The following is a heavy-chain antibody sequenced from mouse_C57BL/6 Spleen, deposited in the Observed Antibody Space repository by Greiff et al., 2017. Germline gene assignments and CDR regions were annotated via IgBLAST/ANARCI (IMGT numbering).Heavy chain of an antibody. CDR3: ARSRTTGDYAMDY. J-gene: IGHJ4*01. CDR2: INPSNGGT. D-gene: IGHD1-1*01. V-gene: IGHV1-53*01. Sequence: LQESGTELVKPGASVKLSCKASGYTFTSYWMHWVKQRPGQGLEWIGNINPSNGGTNYNEKFKSKATLTVDKSSSTAYMQLSSLTSEDSAVYYCARSRTTGDYAMDYWGQGTSVTVSS. CDR1: GYTFTSYW.